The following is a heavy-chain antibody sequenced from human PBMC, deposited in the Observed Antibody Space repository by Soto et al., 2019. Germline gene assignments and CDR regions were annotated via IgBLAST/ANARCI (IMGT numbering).Heavy chain of an antibody. V-gene: IGHV3-73*02. CDR1: GFTFSDSA. CDR3: TTLVGAIEG. Sequence: EVQLVESGGGLVQPGGSLKLSCAASGFTFSDSAMHWVRQASGKGPEWVGRIRSKANKYATAYVASVKGRFTVSRDDSKHTAYLQMNSLKTEDTAVYYCTTLVGAIEGWGQGTLVTVSS. D-gene: IGHD1-26*01. CDR2: IRSKANKYAT. J-gene: IGHJ4*02.